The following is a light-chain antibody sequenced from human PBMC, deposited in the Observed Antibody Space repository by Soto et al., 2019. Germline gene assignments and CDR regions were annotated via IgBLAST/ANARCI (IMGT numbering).Light chain of an antibody. CDR3: MQARQSPPT. Sequence: EIVMTQSPLSLPVTPGEPASISCRSSQSLRHSNGYDSLDWYLQKPGQSPQLLIYLGSNRASGSPARFSGSGSGTDCTLKTSRVEADDDGVYYCMQARQSPPTFGQGTKVEIK. CDR1: QSLRHSNGYDS. V-gene: IGKV2-28*01. J-gene: IGKJ1*01. CDR2: LGS.